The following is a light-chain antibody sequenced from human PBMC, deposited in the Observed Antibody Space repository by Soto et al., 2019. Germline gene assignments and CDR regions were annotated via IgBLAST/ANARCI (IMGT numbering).Light chain of an antibody. V-gene: IGKV3-15*01. CDR2: GAS. Sequence: EIVMTQSAATLSESSGEGATLSCGASQSVSSNLAWYQQKPGQAPRLLIYGASTRATGIPARFSGSGYGTDFTLTITRLETEDSAVYFCQQYTGPPTTFGQGTRLEIK. CDR1: QSVSSN. CDR3: QQYTGPPTT. J-gene: IGKJ5*01.